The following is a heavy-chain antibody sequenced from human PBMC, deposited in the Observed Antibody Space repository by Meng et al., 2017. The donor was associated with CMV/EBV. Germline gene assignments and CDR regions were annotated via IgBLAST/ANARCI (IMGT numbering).Heavy chain of an antibody. J-gene: IGHJ6*02. CDR1: GFTFSSYS. V-gene: IGHV3-21*01. D-gene: IGHD3-3*01. CDR3: ARGGGITIFGVVIIQLETGVDV. Sequence: GESLKISCAASGFTFSSYSMNWVRQAPGKGLGWVSSISSSSSYIYYADSVKGRFTISRDNAKDSLYLQMNSLRAEDTAVYYCARGGGITIFGVVIIQLETGVDVWGQGTTVTVSS. CDR2: ISSSSSYI.